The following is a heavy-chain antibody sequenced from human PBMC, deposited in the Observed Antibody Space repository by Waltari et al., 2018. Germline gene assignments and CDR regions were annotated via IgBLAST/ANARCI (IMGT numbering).Heavy chain of an antibody. CDR3: ANFISLGRGGSFDY. J-gene: IGHJ4*02. CDR2: ISYDGSNK. CDR1: GFTFSSYG. D-gene: IGHD1-1*01. Sequence: QVQLVESGGGVVQPGRSLRLSCAASGFTFSSYGMHWVRQAPGKGLEWVAVISYDGSNKYYADSVKGRFTISRDNSKNTLYLQMNSLRAEDTAVYYCANFISLGRGGSFDYWGQGTLVTVSS. V-gene: IGHV3-30*18.